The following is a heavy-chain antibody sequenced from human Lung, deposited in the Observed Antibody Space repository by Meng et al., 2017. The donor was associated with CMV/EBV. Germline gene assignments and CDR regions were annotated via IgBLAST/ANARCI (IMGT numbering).Heavy chain of an antibody. CDR3: ARDRVLRGVNGPDV. Sequence: ASVXVSCKASGYSFRTFGISWVRKAPGQGLEWMGWISAYNGNTTYTQKLQGRVTMTRDTSTRTVYMELRSLRSDDTAVYYCARDRVLRGVNGPDVWGQGTTVTVSS. CDR1: GYSFRTFG. CDR2: ISAYNGNT. V-gene: IGHV1-18*01. J-gene: IGHJ6*02. D-gene: IGHD3-10*01.